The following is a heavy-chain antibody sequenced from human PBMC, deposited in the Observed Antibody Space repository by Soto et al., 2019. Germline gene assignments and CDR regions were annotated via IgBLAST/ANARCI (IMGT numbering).Heavy chain of an antibody. Sequence: EVQLLESGGGLVQPGGSLRLSCTASGFTFSSYAMNWVRHAPGKGLEWVSVISGSGGSTYFADSVKGRFTISRDNSKNTLYLQMNSLRAEDTAVYYCASRTSGWYFDYWGQGTLVTVSS. J-gene: IGHJ4*02. CDR2: ISGSGGST. D-gene: IGHD6-19*01. V-gene: IGHV3-23*01. CDR1: GFTFSSYA. CDR3: ASRTSGWYFDY.